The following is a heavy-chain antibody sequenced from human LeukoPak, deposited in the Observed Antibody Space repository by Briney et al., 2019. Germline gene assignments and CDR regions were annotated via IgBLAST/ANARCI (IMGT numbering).Heavy chain of an antibody. Sequence: PSETLSLTCTVSGGSISSYYWSWIRQPPGKGLEWIGEINHSGSTNYNPSLKSRVTISVDTSKNQFSLKLSSVTVADTAVYYCARGLVVPAANLGGRWFDPWGQGTLVTVSS. CDR1: GGSISSYY. CDR2: INHSGST. V-gene: IGHV4-34*01. CDR3: ARGLVVPAANLGGRWFDP. D-gene: IGHD2-2*01. J-gene: IGHJ5*02.